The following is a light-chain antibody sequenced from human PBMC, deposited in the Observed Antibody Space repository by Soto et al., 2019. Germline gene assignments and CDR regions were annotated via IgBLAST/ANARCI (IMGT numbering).Light chain of an antibody. V-gene: IGLV2-11*01. CDR2: DVY. CDR1: SSDVGGYVY. J-gene: IGLJ1*01. Sequence: QSVLTQPRSVSGSPGQSVTISCTGTSSDVGGYVYVSWYRQDPGKAPQPIIYDVYNRPSGVPDRFSGSKSGNTASLTVSGLQAEDEADYYCSAYAGSIYVFGRGTKVTVL. CDR3: SAYAGSIYV.